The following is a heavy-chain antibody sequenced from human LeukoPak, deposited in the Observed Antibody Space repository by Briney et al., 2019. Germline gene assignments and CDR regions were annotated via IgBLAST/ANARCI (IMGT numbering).Heavy chain of an antibody. CDR3: ARFSSGWYGWFDP. V-gene: IGHV4-34*01. CDR2: INHSGST. D-gene: IGHD6-19*01. Sequence: SETLSLTCAVYGGSFSGYYWSWIRQPPGKGLEWIGDINHSGSTNYNPSLKSRVTITVDTSKNQFSLKLSSVTAADTAVYYCARFSSGWYGWFDPWGQGTLVTVSS. J-gene: IGHJ5*02. CDR1: GGSFSGYY.